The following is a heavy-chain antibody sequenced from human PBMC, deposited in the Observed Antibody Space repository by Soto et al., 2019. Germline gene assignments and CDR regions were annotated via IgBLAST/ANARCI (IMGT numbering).Heavy chain of an antibody. CDR2: ILSKAGNYAT. V-gene: IGHV3-73*01. J-gene: IGHJ4*02. Sequence: EVQLVESGGGLVQPGGSLKLSCAASGFIFSGSAVHWVRQASGKGLEWVGGILSKAGNYATAYPASMKGRFTIPREDSVNTASLQMNSLKTEDTAVYYCIRGGSPYYYDYWGQGTLVAVSS. CDR3: IRGGSPYYYDY. CDR1: GFIFSGSA.